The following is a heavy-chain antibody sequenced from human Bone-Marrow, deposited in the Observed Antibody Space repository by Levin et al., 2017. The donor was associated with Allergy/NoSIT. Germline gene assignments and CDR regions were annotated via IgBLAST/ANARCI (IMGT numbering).Heavy chain of an antibody. J-gene: IGHJ4*02. CDR2: LGSTGISA. V-gene: IGHV3-23*01. CDR1: GFIFNNYA. Sequence: GESLKISCAASGFIFNNYAMNWVRQTPGKGLEWVSSLGSTGISAYYADSVKGRFTISRDNSKNTLYLQMSGLRAEDTAIYYCAKDPRNWGRGALVTVSS. CDR3: AKDPRN.